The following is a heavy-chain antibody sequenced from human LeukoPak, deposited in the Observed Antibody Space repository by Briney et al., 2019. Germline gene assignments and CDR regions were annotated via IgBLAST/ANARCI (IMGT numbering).Heavy chain of an antibody. CDR1: GFTFSSYW. CDR2: INSDGSST. V-gene: IGHV3-74*01. CDR3: ARDTYDSSGYYYN. D-gene: IGHD3-22*01. Sequence: GGSLRLSCAASGFTFSSYWVHWVRQAPGKGLVWVSRINSDGSSTSYADSVKGRFTISRDNAKNTLYLQMNSLRAEDTAVYYCARDTYDSSGYYYNWGQGTLVTVSS. J-gene: IGHJ4*02.